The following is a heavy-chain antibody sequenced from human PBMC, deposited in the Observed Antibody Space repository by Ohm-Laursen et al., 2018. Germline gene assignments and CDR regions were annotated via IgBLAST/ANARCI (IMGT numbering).Heavy chain of an antibody. CDR3: ARVGYSSGWRYYYGMDV. D-gene: IGHD6-19*01. Sequence: GTLSLTCAVYGGSFSGYYWSWIRQPPGKGPEWIGSMLYSGSTYYNPSLTSRVTISVDTSMNQFSLKLSSVTAADTAVYYCARVGYSSGWRYYYGMDVWGQGTTVTVSS. J-gene: IGHJ6*02. CDR1: GGSFSGYY. V-gene: IGHV4-34*12. CDR2: MLYSGST.